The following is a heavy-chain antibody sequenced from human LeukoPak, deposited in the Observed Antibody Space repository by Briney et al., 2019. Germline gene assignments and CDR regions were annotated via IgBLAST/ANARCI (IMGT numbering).Heavy chain of an antibody. D-gene: IGHD2-2*01. Sequence: GASVKVSCKASGYTFTGYYMHWVRQAPGQGLEWMGWIIPIFGTANYAQKFQGRVTITADKSTSTAYMELSSLRSEDTAVYYCASGRTDIVVVPATLRNYYFDYWGQGTLVTVSS. CDR1: GYTFTGYY. CDR3: ASGRTDIVVVPATLRNYYFDY. V-gene: IGHV1-69*06. CDR2: IIPIFGTA. J-gene: IGHJ4*02.